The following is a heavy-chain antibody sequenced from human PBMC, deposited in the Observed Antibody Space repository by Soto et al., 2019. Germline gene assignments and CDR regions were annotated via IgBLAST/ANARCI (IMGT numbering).Heavy chain of an antibody. CDR3: ATEMGATQGPFDN. D-gene: IGHD1-26*01. CDR1: VFPFGANA. V-gene: IGHV3-23*01. Sequence: QRLSCVVSVFPFGANAMSWVRQAPGKGLEWVSGLSNTGRRTSYADSVKGRFNISRDNSENTVYLQMNSLRVEDTAVYYCATEMGATQGPFDNWGQGTLVTVSS. J-gene: IGHJ4*02. CDR2: LSNTGRRT.